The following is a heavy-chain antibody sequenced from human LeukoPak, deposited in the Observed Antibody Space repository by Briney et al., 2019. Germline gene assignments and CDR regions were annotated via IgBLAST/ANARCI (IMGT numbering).Heavy chain of an antibody. CDR3: ARTEVVVAATRLWFDP. D-gene: IGHD2-15*01. CDR2: INPNSGGT. Sequence: WASVKVSCKASGYTFTGYYMHWVRQAPGQGLEWMGWINPNSGGTNYAQKFQGRVTMTRDTSISTAYMELSRLRSDDTAVYYCARTEVVVAATRLWFDPWGQGTLVTVSS. V-gene: IGHV1-2*02. CDR1: GYTFTGYY. J-gene: IGHJ5*02.